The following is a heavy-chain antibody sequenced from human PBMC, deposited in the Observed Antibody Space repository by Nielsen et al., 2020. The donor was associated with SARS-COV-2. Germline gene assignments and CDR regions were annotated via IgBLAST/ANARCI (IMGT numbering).Heavy chain of an antibody. Sequence: SETLSLTCTVSGGSISSGGYYWSWIRQHPGKGLEWIGYIYYSGSTYYNPSLKSRVTISVDTSKNQFSLKLSSVTAADTAVYYCARALSDSGSLHLDYWGQGTLVTVSS. V-gene: IGHV4-31*03. CDR1: GGSISSGGYY. D-gene: IGHD1-26*01. J-gene: IGHJ4*02. CDR3: ARALSDSGSLHLDY. CDR2: IYYSGST.